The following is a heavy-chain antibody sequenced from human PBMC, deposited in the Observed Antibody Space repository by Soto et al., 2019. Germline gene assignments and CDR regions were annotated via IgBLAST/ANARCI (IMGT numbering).Heavy chain of an antibody. V-gene: IGHV3-7*05. CDR1: GFPFSSYW. CDR3: ASCSYVSGSRSFDY. Sequence: EVQLVESGGGLVQPGGSLRLSCAASGFPFSSYWMSWVRQAPGKGLEWVATIKQDGTETYYLDSVKGRFTISRDNAKTSLYLQMNSLGAEDTAVYYCASCSYVSGSRSFDYWGQGTLVTVSS. D-gene: IGHD3-10*01. J-gene: IGHJ4*02. CDR2: IKQDGTET.